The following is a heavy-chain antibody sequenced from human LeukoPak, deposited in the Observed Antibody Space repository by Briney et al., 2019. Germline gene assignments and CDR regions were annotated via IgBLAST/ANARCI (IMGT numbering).Heavy chain of an antibody. D-gene: IGHD3-9*01. CDR3: ARGPPVEYDALAGYYRFDY. J-gene: IGHJ4*02. V-gene: IGHV4-34*01. CDR2: IHDSGRT. CDR1: DGSFNGYY. Sequence: SETLSLTCAVHDGSFNGYYWSWIRQPPGKGLEWIGEIHDSGRTKYNPSLKSRVTISVDTSKNQFSLKLQSVTAADTAVYYCARGPPVEYDALAGYYRFDYWGQGTLVTVSS.